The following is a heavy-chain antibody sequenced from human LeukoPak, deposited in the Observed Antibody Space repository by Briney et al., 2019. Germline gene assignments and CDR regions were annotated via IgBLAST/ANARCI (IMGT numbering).Heavy chain of an antibody. D-gene: IGHD2-15*01. CDR3: ARDGSKSCRGGSCYLNWFDP. J-gene: IGHJ5*02. Sequence: PGGSLRLSCGASGFSFSDYWMTWVRQAPGKGLEWVANINQDGSEEYYVASVKGRFTISRDNAKNSLYLQMTSLRAEDTAVYYCARDGSKSCRGGSCYLNWFDPWGQGTLVTVSS. CDR2: INQDGSEE. V-gene: IGHV3-7*01. CDR1: GFSFSDYW.